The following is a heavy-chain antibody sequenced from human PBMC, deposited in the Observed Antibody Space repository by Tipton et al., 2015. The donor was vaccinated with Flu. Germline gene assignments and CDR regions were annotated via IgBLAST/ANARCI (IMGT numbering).Heavy chain of an antibody. D-gene: IGHD1-26*01. J-gene: IGHJ4*02. CDR1: GFTFSDYY. CDR2: ISSSGSTI. V-gene: IGHV3-11*01. Sequence: GSLRLSCAASGFTFSDYYMSWIRQAPGKGLEWVSYISSSGSTIYYADSVKGRFTISRDNAKNSLYLQMNSLRAEDTAVYYCARTQPYSGSYESLDYWGQGTLVTVSS. CDR3: ARTQPYSGSYESLDY.